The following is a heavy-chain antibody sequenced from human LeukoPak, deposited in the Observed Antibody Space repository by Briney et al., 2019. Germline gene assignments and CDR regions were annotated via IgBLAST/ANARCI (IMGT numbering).Heavy chain of an antibody. Sequence: SETLSLTCSVSGGTIRSYYWSWIRQPPGKGLEWIGNIFYSGSTNYSSSLKSRVTISVDTSKNQFSLKLSSVTAADTAVYYCARESSSYFDPWGQGTLVTVSS. CDR3: ARESSSYFDP. CDR1: GGTIRSYY. D-gene: IGHD6-13*01. V-gene: IGHV4-59*01. J-gene: IGHJ5*02. CDR2: IFYSGST.